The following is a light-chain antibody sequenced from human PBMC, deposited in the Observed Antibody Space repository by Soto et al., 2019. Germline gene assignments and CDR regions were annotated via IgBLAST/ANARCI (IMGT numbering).Light chain of an antibody. CDR2: LNSDGSH. Sequence: QSVLTQSPSASASLGASVKLTCSLSSGHTNYAIAWHQQHPEKGPRHLMKLNSDGSHSKGNGIPDRFSGSASGAERYLTISSLQSEDEADYYCQAWDTGIVVFGGGTKVTVL. V-gene: IGLV4-69*01. J-gene: IGLJ2*01. CDR3: QAWDTGIVV. CDR1: SGHTNYA.